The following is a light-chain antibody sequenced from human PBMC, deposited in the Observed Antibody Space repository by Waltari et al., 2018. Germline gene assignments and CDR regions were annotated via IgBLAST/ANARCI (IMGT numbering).Light chain of an antibody. V-gene: IGLV3-10*01. CDR3: YSADSSGNLGV. J-gene: IGLJ2*01. CDR1: ALPKTY. Sequence: SYELTQPPSVSVSPGQTARITCSGDALPKTYAYWFQQKSGQAPVLVIYEDSKRPSGIPGRFSGSSSGTMATVGISGAQGGDEADYDGYSADSSGNLGVFGGGTKVTVL. CDR2: EDS.